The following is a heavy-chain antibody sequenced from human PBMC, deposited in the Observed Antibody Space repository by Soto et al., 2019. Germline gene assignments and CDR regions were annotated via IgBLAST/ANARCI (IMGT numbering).Heavy chain of an antibody. CDR3: ARAAAAYLSWFDP. Sequence: QVQLVESGGGVVQPGRSLRLSCAASGFTFSSYGMHWVRQAPGKGLEWVAVIWYDGSNKYYADSVKGRFTISRDNSKKTLYLQMNSLRAEDTAVYYCARAAAAYLSWFDPWGQGTLVTVSS. CDR1: GFTFSSYG. J-gene: IGHJ5*02. D-gene: IGHD2-2*01. V-gene: IGHV3-33*01. CDR2: IWYDGSNK.